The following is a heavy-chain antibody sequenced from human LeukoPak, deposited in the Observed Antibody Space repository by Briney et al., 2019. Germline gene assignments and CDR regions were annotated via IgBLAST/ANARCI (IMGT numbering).Heavy chain of an antibody. J-gene: IGHJ6*02. D-gene: IGHD2-8*02. V-gene: IGHV1-8*01. CDR2: MNPNSGNT. Sequence: ASVKVSCKASGYTFTSYDINWVRQATGQGLEWMGWMNPNSGNTGYAQKFQGRVTMTRNTSISTAYMELSSLRSEDTAVYYCARAVVRVGYYYYGMDVWGQGTTVTVS. CDR1: GYTFTSYD. CDR3: ARAVVRVGYYYYGMDV.